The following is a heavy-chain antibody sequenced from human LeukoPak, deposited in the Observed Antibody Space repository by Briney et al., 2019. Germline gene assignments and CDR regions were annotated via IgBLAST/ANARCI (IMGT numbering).Heavy chain of an antibody. CDR2: IYYSGST. Sequence: PSETLSLTCTVSGGSISSSSYYWGWIRQPPGKGLEWIGSIYYSGSTYYNPSLKSRVTISVDTSKNQFSLKLSSVTAADTAVYYCARDSHYAMDVWGQGTTVTVSS. CDR1: GGSISSSSYY. J-gene: IGHJ6*02. V-gene: IGHV4-39*02. CDR3: ARDSHYAMDV.